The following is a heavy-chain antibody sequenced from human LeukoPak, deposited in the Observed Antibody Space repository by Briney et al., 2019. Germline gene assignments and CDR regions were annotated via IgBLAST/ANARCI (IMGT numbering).Heavy chain of an antibody. CDR1: GDSVSTNIAT. Sequence: SQTLSLTCAISGDSVSTNIATWNWIRQSPSKGLEWLGGTFYRSKWYTDYALSVRSRIILNSDTSKNQLSLQLTSLTPEDTAVYYCARGRPETGFDYWGQGALVTVSS. J-gene: IGHJ4*02. D-gene: IGHD1-1*01. CDR2: TFYRSKWYT. V-gene: IGHV6-1*01. CDR3: ARGRPETGFDY.